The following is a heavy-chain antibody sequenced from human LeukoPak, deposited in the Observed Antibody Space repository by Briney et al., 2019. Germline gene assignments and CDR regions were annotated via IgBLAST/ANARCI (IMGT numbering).Heavy chain of an antibody. CDR2: ISGSGGST. D-gene: IGHD2-15*01. CDR3: AKSSRVVAAPHWFDP. J-gene: IGHJ5*02. CDR1: GFTFSSYA. V-gene: IGHV3-23*01. Sequence: GGSLRLSCAASGFTFSSYAMSWVRQAPGKGLEWVSAISGSGGSTYYADSVKGWFTISRDNSKNTLYLQMNSLRAEDTAVYYCAKSSRVVAAPHWFDPWGQGTLVTVSS.